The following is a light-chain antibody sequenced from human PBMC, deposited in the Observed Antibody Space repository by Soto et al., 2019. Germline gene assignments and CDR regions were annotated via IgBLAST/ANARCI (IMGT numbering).Light chain of an antibody. CDR1: SGHSSYA. CDR3: QSL. Sequence: QLVLTQSPSASASLGASVKLTCTLSSGHSSYAIAWHQQQPEKGPRYLMKLNSDGSHSKEDGIPDRFSGSSSGAERYLTISILQSEDEADYYCQSLFVSGSKGTV. J-gene: IGLJ1*01. V-gene: IGLV4-69*01. CDR2: LNSDGSH.